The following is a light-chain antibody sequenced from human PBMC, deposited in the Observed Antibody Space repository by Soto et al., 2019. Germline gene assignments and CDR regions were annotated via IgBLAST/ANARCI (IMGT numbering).Light chain of an antibody. Sequence: EIVLTQSPGTLSLSPGERATLFCRASQSVDSTYLAWYQQKPGQAPRLLIYSASSRATGVPDRFSGRGSGTDFTLTICRLEPEDFAVYYCQQYGGSFLTFGQGTRLEIK. CDR2: SAS. V-gene: IGKV3-20*01. CDR3: QQYGGSFLT. CDR1: QSVDSTY. J-gene: IGKJ5*01.